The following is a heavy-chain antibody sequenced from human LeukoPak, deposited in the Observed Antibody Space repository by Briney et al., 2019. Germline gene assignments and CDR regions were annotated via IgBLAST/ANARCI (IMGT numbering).Heavy chain of an antibody. V-gene: IGHV3-43*02. D-gene: IGHD4-11*01. CDR1: GFTFDDYA. CDR3: AKDMGTATTVSYYYYGMDV. CDR2: ISGDGGST. Sequence: GGSLRLSCAASGFTFDDYAMHWVRQAPGKGLEWVSLISGDGGSTYYADSVKGRFTISRDNSKNSLYLQMNSLRTEDTALYYCAKDMGTATTVSYYYYGMDVWGQGTTVTVSS. J-gene: IGHJ6*02.